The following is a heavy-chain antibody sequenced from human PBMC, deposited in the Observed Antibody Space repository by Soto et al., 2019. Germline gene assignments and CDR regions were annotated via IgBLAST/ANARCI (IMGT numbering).Heavy chain of an antibody. J-gene: IGHJ6*02. CDR2: MNPNSGNT. Sequence: GASVKVSCKASGYTFTSYDINWVRQATGQGLEWMGWMNPNSGNTGYAQKFQGRVTMTRNTSISTAYMELSSLRSEDTAVYYCARDRGRYFVYYYGMDVWGQGTTVTVSS. D-gene: IGHD3-9*01. V-gene: IGHV1-8*01. CDR1: GYTFTSYD. CDR3: ARDRGRYFVYYYGMDV.